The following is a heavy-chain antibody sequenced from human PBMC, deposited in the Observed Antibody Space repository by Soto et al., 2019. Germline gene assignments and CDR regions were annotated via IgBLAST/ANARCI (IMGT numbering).Heavy chain of an antibody. CDR1: GGTFSSYA. CDR3: ARERRSVDTAMVTDPDFDY. Sequence: GASVKVSCKASGGTFSSYAISWVRQAPGQGLEWMGGIIPIFGTANYAQKFQGRVTITADESTSTAYMELSSLRSEDTAVYYCARERRSVDTAMVTDPDFDYWGQGTLVTVSS. D-gene: IGHD5-18*01. CDR2: IIPIFGTA. V-gene: IGHV1-69*13. J-gene: IGHJ4*02.